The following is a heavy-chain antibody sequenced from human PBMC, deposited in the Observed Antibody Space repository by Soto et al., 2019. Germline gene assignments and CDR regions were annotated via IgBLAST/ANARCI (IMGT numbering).Heavy chain of an antibody. V-gene: IGHV3-33*01. J-gene: IGHJ6*02. Sequence: QVQLVESGGGVVQPGRSLRLSCAASGFTFSSYGMHWFRQAPGKGLEWVAVIWYDGSNKYYADSVKGRFTISRDNSKNTLYLQMNSLRAEDTAVYYCASRRPTLEAYGMDVWGQGTTVTVSS. D-gene: IGHD4-4*01. CDR1: GFTFSSYG. CDR2: IWYDGSNK. CDR3: ASRRPTLEAYGMDV.